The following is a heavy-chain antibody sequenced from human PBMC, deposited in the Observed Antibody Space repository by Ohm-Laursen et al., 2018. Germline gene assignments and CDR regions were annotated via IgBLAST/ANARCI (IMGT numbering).Heavy chain of an antibody. Sequence: VPVKVSCKASGYTFTSYYMHWVRQAPGQGLEWMGIINPSGGSTSYAQKFQGRVTMTRDTSTSTVYMELSSLRSEDTAVYYCARDNIPYCTSTSCDLFGMDVWGQGTTVTVSS. CDR1: GYTFTSYY. CDR2: INPSGGST. D-gene: IGHD2-2*01. CDR3: ARDNIPYCTSTSCDLFGMDV. J-gene: IGHJ6*02. V-gene: IGHV1-46*01.